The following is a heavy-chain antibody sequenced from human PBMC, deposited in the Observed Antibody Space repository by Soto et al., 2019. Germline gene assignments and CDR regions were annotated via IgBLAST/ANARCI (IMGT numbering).Heavy chain of an antibody. J-gene: IGHJ3*02. Sequence: EVQLLESGGGLVQPGGSLRLSCAASGFTFSNYAMSWVRQAPRKGLEGVSAISGSGANTYYADSVKGRFTISRDNSENTLFLQMNSLRAEDTAVYYCAKSCENGPWCAFDIWGQGTMVTVSS. CDR2: ISGSGANT. CDR3: AKSCENGPWCAFDI. V-gene: IGHV3-23*01. D-gene: IGHD2-15*01. CDR1: GFTFSNYA.